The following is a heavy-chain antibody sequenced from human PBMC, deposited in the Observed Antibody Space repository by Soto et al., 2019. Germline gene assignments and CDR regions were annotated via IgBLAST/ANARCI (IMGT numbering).Heavy chain of an antibody. D-gene: IGHD4-17*01. CDR1: GFTFSSYA. J-gene: IGHJ2*01. CDR2: ISGSGGST. Sequence: EVQLLESGGGLVQPGGSLRLSCAASGFTFSSYAMSWVRQAPGKGLEWVSAISGSGGSTYYAHSVKGRFTISRDNSKNTLYLQMNSLRAEDTAVYYCAKGIDYGDYHWYFDLWGRGTLVTVSS. CDR3: AKGIDYGDYHWYFDL. V-gene: IGHV3-23*01.